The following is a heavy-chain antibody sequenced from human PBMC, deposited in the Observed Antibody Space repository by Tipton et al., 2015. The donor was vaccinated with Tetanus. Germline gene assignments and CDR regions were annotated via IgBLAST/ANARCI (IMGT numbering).Heavy chain of an antibody. CDR3: NGGSTRAYFDY. CDR2: IYSGGNT. D-gene: IGHD2-2*01. J-gene: IGHJ4*02. Sequence: GSLRLSCAASGFTVSSNYMTWVRQAPGKGLEWVSLIYSGGNTYYADSVKGRFTISRDNSKNTLYLQMNSLGAEDTAVYYCNGGSTRAYFDYWGQGTLVTVSS. CDR1: GFTVSSNY. V-gene: IGHV3-53*01.